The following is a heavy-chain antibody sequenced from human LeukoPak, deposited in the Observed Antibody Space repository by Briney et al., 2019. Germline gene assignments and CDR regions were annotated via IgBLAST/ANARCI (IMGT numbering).Heavy chain of an antibody. CDR3: AREEVGAVAGTGDY. J-gene: IGHJ4*02. CDR2: ISSISSYI. CDR1: GFTFSGYS. D-gene: IGHD6-19*01. V-gene: IGHV3-21*01. Sequence: GGSLRLSCAASGFTFSGYSMNWVRQAAGKGLEWVSSISSISSYIYYADSVKGRFTISRDNAKNSLYLQMNSLRAEDTAVYYCAREEVGAVAGTGDYWGQGTLVTVSS.